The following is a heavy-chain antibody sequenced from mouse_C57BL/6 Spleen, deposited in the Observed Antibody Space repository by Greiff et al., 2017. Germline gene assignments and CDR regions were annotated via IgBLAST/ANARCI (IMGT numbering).Heavy chain of an antibody. V-gene: IGHV5-9*01. D-gene: IGHD2-4*01. CDR2: ISGGGGNT. CDR3: ARHYYDYDIAMGY. J-gene: IGHJ4*01. CDR1: GFTFSSYT. Sequence: DVMLVESGGGLVKPGGSLKLSRAASGFTFSSYTMSWVRQTPEKRLEWVATISGGGGNTYYPDSVKGRFTISRDNAKNTLYLQMSSLRSEDTALYYCARHYYDYDIAMGYWGQGTSVTVSS.